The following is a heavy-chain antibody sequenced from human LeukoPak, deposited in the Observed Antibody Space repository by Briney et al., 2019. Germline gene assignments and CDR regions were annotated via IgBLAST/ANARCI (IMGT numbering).Heavy chain of an antibody. Sequence: ASVKVSCKASGYSFTSYYMHWVRQAPGQGLEWMGFINPSGSSAAYAQKFQGRLTMTRDMFTSTDYMELTSLTSDDTAVYYCARIVGAFGGGPDNWFDPWGQGTLVTVSS. D-gene: IGHD1-26*01. CDR3: ARIVGAFGGGPDNWFDP. J-gene: IGHJ5*02. CDR2: INPSGSSA. CDR1: GYSFTSYY. V-gene: IGHV1-46*01.